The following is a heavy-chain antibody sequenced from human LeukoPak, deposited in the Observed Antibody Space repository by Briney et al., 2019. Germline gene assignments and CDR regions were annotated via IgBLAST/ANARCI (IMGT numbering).Heavy chain of an antibody. CDR2: IGDSGTT. CDR1: GGSISGSSYH. Sequence: PSETLSLTCTVSGGSISGSSYHWVWIRQPPGEGLYWIATIGDSGTTYYYPSLKSRVTISVDTSKNQFSLRLGSVTAADTAVYYCARVFWFTYGHGGYYYGMDVWGQGTTVTVSS. D-gene: IGHD3-10*01. J-gene: IGHJ6*02. V-gene: IGHV4-39*07. CDR3: ARVFWFTYGHGGYYYGMDV.